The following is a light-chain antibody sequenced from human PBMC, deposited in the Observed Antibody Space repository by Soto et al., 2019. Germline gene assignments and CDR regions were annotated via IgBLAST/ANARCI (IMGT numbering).Light chain of an antibody. Sequence: DIQMPQSPATLSASVGDRVTITCRASQSIRNWLAWYQQKPGKAPKLVIYKASYLESGVPSRFSGSGSGTEFTLTISSLQPDDFATYYCQQYNSYSKTFGQGTKVDIK. CDR3: QQYNSYSKT. V-gene: IGKV1-5*03. CDR1: QSIRNW. CDR2: KAS. J-gene: IGKJ1*01.